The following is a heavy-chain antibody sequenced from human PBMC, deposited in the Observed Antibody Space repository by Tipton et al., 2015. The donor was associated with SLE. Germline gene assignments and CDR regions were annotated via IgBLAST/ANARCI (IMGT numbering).Heavy chain of an antibody. CDR1: GYSISSGYY. D-gene: IGHD5-12*01. V-gene: IGHV4-38-2*02. J-gene: IGHJ4*02. CDR3: ARALVATIPFDY. CDR2: ISHSGST. Sequence: TLSLTCTVSGYSISSGYYWSWIRQPPGKGLEWIGEISHSGSTKYKPSLKSRVTISVDTSKNQFSLKLSSVTAADTAVYYCARALVATIPFDYWGQGTLVTVSS.